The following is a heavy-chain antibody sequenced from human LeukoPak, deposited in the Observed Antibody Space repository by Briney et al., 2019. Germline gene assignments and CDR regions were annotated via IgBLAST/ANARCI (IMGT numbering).Heavy chain of an antibody. CDR2: IYYSGST. Sequence: SETLSLTCAVYGGSFSGYYWSWIRQPPGKGLEWIANIYYSGSTYYSPSLKSRVTISVDTSKNQFSLRLSSLTAADTAVYYCTRDTGTTGEVKFDPWGQGTLVTVSS. CDR3: TRDTGTTGEVKFDP. CDR1: GGSFSGYY. V-gene: IGHV4-34*01. J-gene: IGHJ5*02. D-gene: IGHD4-17*01.